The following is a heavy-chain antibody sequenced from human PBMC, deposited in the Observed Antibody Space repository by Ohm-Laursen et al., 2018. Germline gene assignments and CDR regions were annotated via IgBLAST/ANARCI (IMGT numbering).Heavy chain of an antibody. CDR1: GFTFSSYW. J-gene: IGHJ3*02. D-gene: IGHD3-10*01. V-gene: IGHV3-7*01. CDR2: IKQDGNGK. CDR3: ARANKVRGAFNAFDI. Sequence: SLRLSCAASGFTFSSYWMSWVRQAPGKGLEWVANIKQDGNGKYYVDSVKGRCTISRDNAKNSVYLQVNSLRAEDTAVYYCARANKVRGAFNAFDIWGQGTMVTVSS.